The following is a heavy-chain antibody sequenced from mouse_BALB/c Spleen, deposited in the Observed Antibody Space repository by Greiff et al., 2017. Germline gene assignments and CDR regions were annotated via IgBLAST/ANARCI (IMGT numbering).Heavy chain of an antibody. Sequence: EVKLMESGGGLVQPGGSLKLSCAASGFTFSSYGMSWVRQTPDKRLELVATINSNGGSTYYPDSVKGRFTISRDNAKNTLYLQMSSLKSEDTAMYYCAREGPYFDYWGQGTTLTVSS. J-gene: IGHJ2*01. CDR3: AREGPYFDY. V-gene: IGHV5-6-3*01. CDR1: GFTFSSYG. CDR2: INSNGGST.